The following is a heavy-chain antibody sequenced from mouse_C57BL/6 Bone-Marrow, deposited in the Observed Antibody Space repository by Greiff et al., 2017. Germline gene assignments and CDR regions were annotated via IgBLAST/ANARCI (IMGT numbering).Heavy chain of an antibody. CDR2: IYPGNSDT. J-gene: IGHJ4*01. V-gene: IGHV1-5*01. CDR1: GYTFTSYW. D-gene: IGHD3-2*02. Sequence: EVQLQQSGTVLARPGASVKMSCKTSGYTFTSYWMHWVKQRPGQGLEWIGAIYPGNSDTSYNQKFKGKAKLTAVTSASTAYMELSSLTNEDSAVYYCTRLDSSGYCAMDYWGQGTSVTVSS. CDR3: TRLDSSGYCAMDY.